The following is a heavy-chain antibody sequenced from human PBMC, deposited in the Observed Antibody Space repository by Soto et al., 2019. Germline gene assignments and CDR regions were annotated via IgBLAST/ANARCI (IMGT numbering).Heavy chain of an antibody. J-gene: IGHJ6*04. Sequence: GESLKISCKGSGYSFTSYWISWVRQMPGKGLEWMGRIDPSDSYTNYSPSFQGHVTISADKSISTAYLQWSSLKASDTAMYYCARMRAAQTTNYYYYAMDVWGKGTTVNVS. CDR2: IDPSDSYT. CDR3: ARMRAAQTTNYYYYAMDV. V-gene: IGHV5-10-1*01. D-gene: IGHD6-6*01. CDR1: GYSFTSYW.